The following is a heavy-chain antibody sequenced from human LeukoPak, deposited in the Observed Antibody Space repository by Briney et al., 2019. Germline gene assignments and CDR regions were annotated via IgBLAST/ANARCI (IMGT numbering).Heavy chain of an antibody. CDR2: IWYDGSNK. CDR3: ARDSRDGDGYFDY. CDR1: GFPFSTYG. Sequence: GGSLRLSCAASGFPFSTYGMHWVRQAPGNGLEWVAVIWYDGSNKYFADSVKGRFTISRDNSKNTLYLQMNSLRAEDTAVYYCARDSRDGDGYFDYWGQGTLVTVSS. J-gene: IGHJ4*02. D-gene: IGHD5-24*01. V-gene: IGHV3-33*01.